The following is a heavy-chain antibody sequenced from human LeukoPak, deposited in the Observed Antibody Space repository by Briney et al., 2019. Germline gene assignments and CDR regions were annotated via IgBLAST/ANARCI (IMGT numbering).Heavy chain of an antibody. J-gene: IGHJ4*02. D-gene: IGHD5-12*01. V-gene: IGHV1-24*01. CDR1: GYTLTELS. CDR2: FDPEDGET. Sequence: ASVKVSCKVSGYTLTELSMHWVRQAPGKGLEWMGGFDPEDGETIYAQKFQGRVTMTRDMSTSTVYMELSSLRSEDTAVYYCARDRAGLDSGYDPFDYWGQGTLVTVSS. CDR3: ARDRAGLDSGYDPFDY.